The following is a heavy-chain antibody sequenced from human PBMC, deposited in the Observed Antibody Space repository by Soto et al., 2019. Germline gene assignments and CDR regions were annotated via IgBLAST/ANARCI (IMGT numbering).Heavy chain of an antibody. CDR2: IRGGGDTT. D-gene: IGHD3-10*01. V-gene: IGHV3-23*01. CDR3: AKGRGGSGSLTPRVDF. J-gene: IGHJ4*02. CDR1: GFTFNNYA. Sequence: EVQLLESGGGLVQPGGSLRLSCAASGFTFNNYAMTWVRQAPGKGLECVSAIRGGGDTTSSADSVKGRFPVSRDGSKNTLYLKMSSLRAEDTALYYCAKGRGGSGSLTPRVDFWGQGTMVTVAS.